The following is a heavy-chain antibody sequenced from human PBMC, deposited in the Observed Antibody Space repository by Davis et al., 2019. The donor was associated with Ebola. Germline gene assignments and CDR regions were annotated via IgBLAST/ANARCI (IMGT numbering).Heavy chain of an antibody. CDR2: IKTDGSTT. V-gene: IGHV3-74*01. J-gene: IGHJ4*02. Sequence: GESLKISCAASGFTFSNYWMYWVRQTPGKGLVWVSRIKTDGSTTNYADSVRGRFTISRDNAKNTLYLQMNSLRAEDTAVYYCARHGPRWLQLFDYWGQGTLVTVSS. CDR1: GFTFSNYW. CDR3: ARHGPRWLQLFDY. D-gene: IGHD5-24*01.